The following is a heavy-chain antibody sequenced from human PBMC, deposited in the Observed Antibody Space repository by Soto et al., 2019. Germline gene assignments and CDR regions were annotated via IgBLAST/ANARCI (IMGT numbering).Heavy chain of an antibody. D-gene: IGHD6-13*01. CDR3: ARDWVIAAAGTGNHYYYYYYMDV. CDR1: GFTFSSYS. CDR2: ISSSSSYI. V-gene: IGHV3-21*01. J-gene: IGHJ6*03. Sequence: GGSLRLSCAASGFTFSSYSMNWVRQAPGKGLEWVSSISSSSSYIYYADSVKGRFTISRDNAKNSLYLQMNSLRAEDTAVYYCARDWVIAAAGTGNHYYYYYYMDVWGKGTTVTVSS.